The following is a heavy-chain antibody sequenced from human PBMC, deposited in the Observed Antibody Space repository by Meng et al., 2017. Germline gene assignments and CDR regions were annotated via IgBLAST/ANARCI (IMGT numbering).Heavy chain of an antibody. CDR2: IYHSGST. D-gene: IGHD4-17*01. CDR1: GYSISSGYY. Sequence: SETLSLTCAVSGYSISSGYYWGWIRQPPGKGLEWIGSIYHSGSTYYNPSLKSRVTISVDTSKNQFSLKLSSVTAADTAVYYCARNDYGDYRIDYWGPGTLVTVSS. V-gene: IGHV4-38-2*01. J-gene: IGHJ4*02. CDR3: ARNDYGDYRIDY.